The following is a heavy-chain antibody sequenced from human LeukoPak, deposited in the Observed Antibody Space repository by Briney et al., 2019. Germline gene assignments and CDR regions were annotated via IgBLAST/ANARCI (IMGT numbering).Heavy chain of an antibody. J-gene: IGHJ4*02. CDR2: IKSKTDGGTT. Sequence: GGSLRLSCAASGFTFSNAWMSWVRQAPGKGLEWVGRIKSKTDGGTTDYAAPVKGRFTISRDDSKNTLYLQMNSLKTEDTAVYYCTTDPNYYDSSGCWPGYFDYWGQGTLVTVSS. V-gene: IGHV3-15*01. D-gene: IGHD3-22*01. CDR3: TTDPNYYDSSGCWPGYFDY. CDR1: GFTFSNAW.